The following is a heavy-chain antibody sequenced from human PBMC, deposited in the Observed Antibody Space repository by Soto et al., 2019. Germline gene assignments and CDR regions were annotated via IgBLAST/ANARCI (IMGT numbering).Heavy chain of an antibody. V-gene: IGHV3-30*18. Sequence: QVQLVESGGGVVQPGRSLRLSCAASGFTFSSYGMHWVRQAPGKGLEWVAVISYDGSNKYYTDSVKGRFTISRDNSKNTLYLQMNSLRAEDKAVYYCAKGRGYSGSPPDFWGQGTLVTVSS. D-gene: IGHD5-12*01. CDR2: ISYDGSNK. J-gene: IGHJ4*02. CDR1: GFTFSSYG. CDR3: AKGRGYSGSPPDF.